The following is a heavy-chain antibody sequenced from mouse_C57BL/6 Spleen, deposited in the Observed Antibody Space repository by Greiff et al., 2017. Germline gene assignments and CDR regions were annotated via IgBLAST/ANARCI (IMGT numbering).Heavy chain of an antibody. CDR2: ISSGSSTN. CDR3: ARRSSFDFGY. Sequence: EVMLVESGGGLVKPGGSLKLSCAASGFTFSDYGMHWVRQAPEKGLEWVAYISSGSSTNYYADTVKGRFTIARDNAKNTLFLQMTSLRSEDTAVYYCARRSSFDFGYWGQGTTLTVSS. V-gene: IGHV5-17*01. CDR1: GFTFSDYG. D-gene: IGHD3-1*01. J-gene: IGHJ2*01.